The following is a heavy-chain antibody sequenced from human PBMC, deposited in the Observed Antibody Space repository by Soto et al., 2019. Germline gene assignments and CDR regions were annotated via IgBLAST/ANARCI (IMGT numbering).Heavy chain of an antibody. J-gene: IGHJ2*01. Sequence: EVQLLESGGGLVRPGESLRLSCAAYGFTFTKFAMSWVRQAPGEGLEWVSGISCCGGTASYADSVKGGFTIARDDSKNPLYLQMNRLRVEDMEEYFCANADGKQWLLPQLEILGRGTLVT. D-gene: IGHD6-19*01. V-gene: IGHV3-23*01. CDR2: ISCCGGTA. CDR1: GFTFTKFA. CDR3: ANADGKQWLLPQLEI.